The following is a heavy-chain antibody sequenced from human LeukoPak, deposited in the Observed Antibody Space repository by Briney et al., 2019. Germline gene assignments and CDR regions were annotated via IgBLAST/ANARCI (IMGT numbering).Heavy chain of an antibody. V-gene: IGHV3-21*04. J-gene: IGHJ4*02. D-gene: IGHD4-17*01. CDR3: ARGKTTVTPGYFDY. CDR2: ISSSSSYI. Sequence: PGGSLRLACAASGFTFSSDSMNWVRQAPGKGLEWVSSISSSSSYIYYADSVKGRFTISRDNAKNSLYLQMNSLRAEDTAVYYCARGKTTVTPGYFDYGGQGTLVTVSP. CDR1: GFTFSSDS.